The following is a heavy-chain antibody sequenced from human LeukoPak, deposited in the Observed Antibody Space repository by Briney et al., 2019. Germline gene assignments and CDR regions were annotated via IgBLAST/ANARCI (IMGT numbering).Heavy chain of an antibody. D-gene: IGHD3-10*01. V-gene: IGHV3-30*03. CDR3: ARKAFASGNYHWFDP. J-gene: IGHJ5*02. Sequence: GGSLRLPCAASGFTFSNHDMHWVRQAPGKGLEWVAVISYDGSNKNYADSVKGRFTISRDNSKNTLYLQLNSLRTEDTAIYYCARKAFASGNYHWFDPWGQGTLVTVSS. CDR2: ISYDGSNK. CDR1: GFTFSNHD.